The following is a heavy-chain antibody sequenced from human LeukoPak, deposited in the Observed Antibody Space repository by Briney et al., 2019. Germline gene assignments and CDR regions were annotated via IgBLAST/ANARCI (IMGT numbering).Heavy chain of an antibody. Sequence: SETLSLTCTVSGGSISSSSYYWSWIRQPPGKGLEWIGYIYYSGSTNYNPSLKSRVTISVDTSKNQFSLKLSSVTAADTAVYYCARTTYYYDSSLPAFDIWGQGTMVTVSS. J-gene: IGHJ3*02. D-gene: IGHD3-22*01. CDR1: GGSISSSSYY. CDR3: ARTTYYYDSSLPAFDI. V-gene: IGHV4-61*01. CDR2: IYYSGST.